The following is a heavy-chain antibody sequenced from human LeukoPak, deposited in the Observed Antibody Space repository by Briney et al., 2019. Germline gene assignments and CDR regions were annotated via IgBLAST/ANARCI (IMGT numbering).Heavy chain of an antibody. CDR1: GFTFTNYA. D-gene: IGHD3-16*01. J-gene: IGHJ4*02. CDR2: ISDSGGYT. CDR3: ARDSRLGEFDY. V-gene: IGHV3-23*01. Sequence: WGSLRLSCAASGFTFTNYAMSWVRQAPGKGLEWVSVISDSGGYTDYADSVKGRFTISRDNSKNSLYLQMNSLRAEDTAVYYCARDSRLGEFDYWGQGTLVTVSS.